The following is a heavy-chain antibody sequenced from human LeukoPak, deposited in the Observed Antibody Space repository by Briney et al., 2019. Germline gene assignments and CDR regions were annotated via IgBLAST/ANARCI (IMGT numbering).Heavy chain of an antibody. CDR1: GYTFTSYG. CDR2: ISAYNGNT. CDR3: ARGGSGWYNLVGYFDY. J-gene: IGHJ4*02. Sequence: ASVKVSCKASGYTFTSYGISWVRQAPGQGLEWMGWISAYNGNTNYAQKLQGRVTMTTDTSTSTAYMELRSLRSDGTAVYYCARGGSGWYNLVGYFDYWGQGTPVTVSS. V-gene: IGHV1-18*01. D-gene: IGHD6-19*01.